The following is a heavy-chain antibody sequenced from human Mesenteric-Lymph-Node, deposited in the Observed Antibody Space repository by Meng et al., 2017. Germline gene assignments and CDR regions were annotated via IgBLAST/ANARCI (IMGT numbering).Heavy chain of an antibody. CDR1: GFTFSSYA. CDR3: AREVFDNFGHPLSEF. V-gene: IGHV3-23*03. CDR2: IHSDGNT. Sequence: GGSLRLSCAASGFTFSSYAMSWVRQAPGKGLEWVSIIHSDGNTYYVDSVKGRFTISRDNAKNSLYLQINSLRAEDTAVYYRAREVFDNFGHPLSEFWGQGTLVTVSS. D-gene: IGHD1-20*01. J-gene: IGHJ4*02.